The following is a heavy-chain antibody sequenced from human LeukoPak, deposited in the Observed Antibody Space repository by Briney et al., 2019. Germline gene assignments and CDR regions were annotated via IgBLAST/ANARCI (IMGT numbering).Heavy chain of an antibody. J-gene: IGHJ3*02. CDR1: GFTFDDYA. CDR2: ISWNSGSI. D-gene: IGHD5-18*01. V-gene: IGHV3-9*01. Sequence: GGSLRLSCAASGFTFDDYAMHWVRQAPGKGLEWVSGISWNSGSIGYADSVKGRFTISRDNAKNSLYLQMNSLRAEDTALYYCAKDHGYSYGPVLGDAFDIWGQGTMVTVSS. CDR3: AKDHGYSYGPVLGDAFDI.